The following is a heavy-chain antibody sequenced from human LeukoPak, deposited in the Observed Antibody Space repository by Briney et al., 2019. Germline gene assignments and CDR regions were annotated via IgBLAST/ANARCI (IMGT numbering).Heavy chain of an antibody. CDR2: IRYDGNNK. J-gene: IGHJ3*02. Sequence: GGSLRLSCAASEFTFSSYGMHWVRQAPGKGLEWVAFIRYDGNNKYYADSVKGRFTISRDNAKNSLYLQMNSLRAEDTAVYYCARGDVLRFLEWLLTKQAFDIWGQGTMVTVSS. CDR1: EFTFSSYG. CDR3: ARGDVLRFLEWLLTKQAFDI. D-gene: IGHD3-3*01. V-gene: IGHV3-30*02.